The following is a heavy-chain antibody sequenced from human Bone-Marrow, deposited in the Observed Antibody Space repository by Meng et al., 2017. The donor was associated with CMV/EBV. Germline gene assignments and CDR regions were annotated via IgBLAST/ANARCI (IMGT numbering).Heavy chain of an antibody. D-gene: IGHD2-15*01. Sequence: CAVSGAYINARSSWWSWLRQPPGQGLEWIGDVSHSGSAKYIPSLKSRVTISMDLTRNHFSLKLTSVTAADTGVYFCARSPGWWSLDYWGQGALVTVSS. V-gene: IGHV4-4*01. CDR2: VSHSGSA. J-gene: IGHJ4*02. CDR3: ARSPGWWSLDY. CDR1: GAYINARSSW.